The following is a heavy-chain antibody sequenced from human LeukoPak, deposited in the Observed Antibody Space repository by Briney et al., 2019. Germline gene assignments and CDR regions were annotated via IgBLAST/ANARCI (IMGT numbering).Heavy chain of an antibody. CDR3: ARVGDGYNLDY. D-gene: IGHD5-24*01. J-gene: IGHJ4*02. CDR1: GFTFSSYA. Sequence: PGGSLRLSCAASGFTFSSYAMHWVRQAPGKGLEYVSAISRNGGSTYYANSVKGRFTISRDNSKNTLYLQMGSLRAEDMAVYYCARVGDGYNLDYWGQGTLVTVSS. V-gene: IGHV3-64*01. CDR2: ISRNGGST.